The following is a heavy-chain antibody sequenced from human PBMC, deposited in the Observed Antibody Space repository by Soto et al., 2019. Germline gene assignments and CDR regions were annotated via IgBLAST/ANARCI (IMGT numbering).Heavy chain of an antibody. CDR3: ASDESGSYWGASDF. CDR1: GLTFSTHT. D-gene: IGHD1-26*01. V-gene: IGHV3-21*01. J-gene: IGHJ4*02. Sequence: EVQLVESGGGLVKPGGSLKLSCVASGLTFSTHTMNWVRQAPGKGLEWVASINSGSRYIYYADPVKGRFTISRDNAKNALYLQMNNLRVEGTAVYYCASDESGSYWGASDFWGQGTLVTVSS. CDR2: INSGSRYI.